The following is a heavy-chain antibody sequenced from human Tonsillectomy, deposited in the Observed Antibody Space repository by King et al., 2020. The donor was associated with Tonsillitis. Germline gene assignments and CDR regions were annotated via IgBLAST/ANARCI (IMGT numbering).Heavy chain of an antibody. J-gene: IGHJ4*02. Sequence: VQLVESGGGLVQPGGSLRLSCAASGFTFSNYDMTWVRQAPGKGLEWVSLIYTGDTATYYADSVKGRFTISRDDSKNTLYLQMNSLRAEDTAIYYCAREHKSGAGSIFLDYWGQGTLVTVSS. D-gene: IGHD1-26*01. CDR3: AREHKSGAGSIFLDY. CDR1: GFTFSNYD. CDR2: IYTGDTAT. V-gene: IGHV3-23*03.